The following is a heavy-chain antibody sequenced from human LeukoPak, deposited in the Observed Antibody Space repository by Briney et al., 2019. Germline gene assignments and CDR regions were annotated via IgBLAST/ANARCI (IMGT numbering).Heavy chain of an antibody. J-gene: IGHJ4*02. V-gene: IGHV4-59*01. CDR1: GCTFSSYY. D-gene: IGHD6-13*01. CDR2: IYYSGST. Sequence: SETLSLTCTASGCTFSSYYWRWIRQPPGKGLEWIGYIYYSGSTNYNPSLKSRVTISVDTSKKLLSLKLSTEEEAETGGYDCVRSPFLPRYSSSYLVYWGQGTLVTVCS. CDR3: VRSPFLPRYSSSYLVY.